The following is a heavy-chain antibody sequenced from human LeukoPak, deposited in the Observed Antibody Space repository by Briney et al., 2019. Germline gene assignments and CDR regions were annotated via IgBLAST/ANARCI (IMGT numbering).Heavy chain of an antibody. CDR3: ARHVRVSFGYYYMDV. D-gene: IGHD6-13*01. CDR1: GGSISTTTHF. V-gene: IGHV4-39*01. CDR2: IFYGGRT. Sequence: SETLSLTCTVSGGSISTTTHFWGWTRQSPENRLEWIGTIFYGGRTSYNPSLRSRVTISVDTSKNQFSLNLNSVTAADTAVYYCARHVRVSFGYYYMDVWGKGTTVTISS. J-gene: IGHJ6*03.